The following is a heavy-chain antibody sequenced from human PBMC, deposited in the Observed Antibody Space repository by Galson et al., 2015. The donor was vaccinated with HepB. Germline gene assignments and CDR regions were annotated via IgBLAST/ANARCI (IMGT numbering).Heavy chain of an antibody. Sequence: LSLTCTVSGGSISSGGYYWSWIRQHPGKGLEWIGYIYYSGSTYYNPSLKSRVTISVDTSKNQFSLKLSSVTAADTAVYYCARDRGVGYCSSTSCYYYYGMDVWGQGTTVTVSS. CDR1: GGSISSGGYY. V-gene: IGHV4-31*03. J-gene: IGHJ6*02. D-gene: IGHD2-2*01. CDR3: ARDRGVGYCSSTSCYYYYGMDV. CDR2: IYYSGST.